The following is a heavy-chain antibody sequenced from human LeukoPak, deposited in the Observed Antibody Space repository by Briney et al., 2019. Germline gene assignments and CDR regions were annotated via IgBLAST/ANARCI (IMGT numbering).Heavy chain of an antibody. D-gene: IGHD3-22*01. Sequence: GGSLRLSCAASGFTFSSYSMNWVRQAPGKGLEWVSYISSSSSTIYYADSVKGRFTISRDNAKNSLYLQMNSLRAEDTAVYYCARMGSSGYHSDAFDIWGQGTMVTVSS. CDR1: GFTFSSYS. CDR2: ISSSSSTI. J-gene: IGHJ3*02. CDR3: ARMGSSGYHSDAFDI. V-gene: IGHV3-48*04.